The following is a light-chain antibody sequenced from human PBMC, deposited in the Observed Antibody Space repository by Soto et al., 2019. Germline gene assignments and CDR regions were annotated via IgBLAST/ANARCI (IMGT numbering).Light chain of an antibody. V-gene: IGKV3-15*01. Sequence: EIVMTQSPATLSVSPGERATLSCRASQSVSSNFAWYQQKPGQAPRLLIYGASTRATGIPARFSGSGSGTASTLTIRPLQSADFAVYDCQHYDNWPPGTFSHGTKVEI. CDR3: QHYDNWPPGT. J-gene: IGKJ1*01. CDR1: QSVSSN. CDR2: GAS.